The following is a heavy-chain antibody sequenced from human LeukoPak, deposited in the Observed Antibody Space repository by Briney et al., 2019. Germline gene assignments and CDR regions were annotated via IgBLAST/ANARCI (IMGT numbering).Heavy chain of an antibody. CDR1: GFTFSSYW. CDR2: INSDGSST. Sequence: GGSLRLSCAASGFTFSSYWMHWVRQAPGEGLLWASRINSDGSSTAYADSVKGRFTISRDNAKNTLYLQMNSLRAEDTAVYYCAREKFSSWGQGTLVTVSS. CDR3: AREKFSS. D-gene: IGHD6-6*01. J-gene: IGHJ4*02. V-gene: IGHV3-74*01.